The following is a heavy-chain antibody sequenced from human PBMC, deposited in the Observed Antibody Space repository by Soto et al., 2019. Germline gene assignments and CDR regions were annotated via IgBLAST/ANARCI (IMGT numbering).Heavy chain of an antibody. CDR1: GFSFSSFW. V-gene: IGHV3-7*01. Sequence: PGGSLRLSCAASGFSFSSFWMTWVRQAPGKGLEWVANIKADGSEKNYVDSVKGRFTISRDNAKNSLFLQMNSLRAEDTAVYYCARLNILQKGYFDYWGQGTLVTVSS. CDR3: ARLNILQKGYFDY. J-gene: IGHJ4*02. CDR2: IKADGSEK. D-gene: IGHD2-15*01.